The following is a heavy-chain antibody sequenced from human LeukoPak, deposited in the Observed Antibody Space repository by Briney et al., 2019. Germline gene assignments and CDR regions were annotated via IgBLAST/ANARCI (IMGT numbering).Heavy chain of an antibody. J-gene: IGHJ4*02. D-gene: IGHD1-26*01. CDR3: ARGLFRGSPRDY. CDR1: GYTFTDYY. Sequence: ASVKVSCKASGYTFTDYYMHWVRQATGQGLEWMGWMNPNSGNTGYAQKFQGRVTMTRSTSISTAYMELSSLRSEDTAVYYCARGLFRGSPRDYWGQGTLVTVSS. V-gene: IGHV1-8*02. CDR2: MNPNSGNT.